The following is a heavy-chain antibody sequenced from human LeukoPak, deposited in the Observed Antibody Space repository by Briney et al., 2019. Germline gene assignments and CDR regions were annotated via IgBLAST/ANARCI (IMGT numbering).Heavy chain of an antibody. CDR1: GYTFTSYY. CDR3: ASLSYYDLSGYFY. D-gene: IGHD3-22*01. CDR2: INPSGGST. V-gene: IGHV1-46*01. J-gene: IGHJ4*02. Sequence: ASVKVSCKASGYTFTSYYMHWVRQAPGQGLEWVGIINPSGGSTSYAQKFQGRVTLTRDTSITTGYMELSGLTSDDTAVYYCASLSYYDLSGYFYWGQGTLVTVSS.